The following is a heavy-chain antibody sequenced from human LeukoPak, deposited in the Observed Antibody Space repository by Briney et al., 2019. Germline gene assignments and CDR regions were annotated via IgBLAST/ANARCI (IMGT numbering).Heavy chain of an antibody. CDR2: ISTSSSYI. Sequence: GGSLRLSCAASGFTFSSYSMNWVRQAPGKGLEWVSSISTSSSYINYADSVKGRFTISRDNAKKSLYLQMNSLRAEDTAVYYCARVYQGVSLFDGIDYWGQGTLVTVS. V-gene: IGHV3-21*01. CDR3: ARVYQGVSLFDGIDY. J-gene: IGHJ4*02. CDR1: GFTFSSYS. D-gene: IGHD3-10*01.